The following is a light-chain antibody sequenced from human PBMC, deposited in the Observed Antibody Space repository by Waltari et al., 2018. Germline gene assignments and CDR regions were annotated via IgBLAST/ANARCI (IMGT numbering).Light chain of an antibody. Sequence: EIVLAQSPDTLSLSPGDTATLSCRASQSVGSSDVIWYQQKPGQAPRLLIFATSYRATGSPDRWSGSGSGTDFTLTISRLEPEDVAKYYCQHYGISFPVTFGQGTRLEIK. J-gene: IGKJ5*01. V-gene: IGKV3-20*01. CDR2: ATS. CDR1: QSVGSSD. CDR3: QHYGISFPVT.